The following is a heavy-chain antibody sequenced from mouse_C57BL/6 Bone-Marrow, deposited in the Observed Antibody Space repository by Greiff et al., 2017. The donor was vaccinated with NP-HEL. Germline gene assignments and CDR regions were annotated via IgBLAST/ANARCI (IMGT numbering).Heavy chain of an antibody. J-gene: IGHJ1*03. Sequence: QVHVKQSGAELVRPGASVTLSCKASGYTFTDYEMHWVKQTPVHGLEWIGAIDPETGGTAYNQKFKGKAILTADKSSSTAYMELRSLTSEDSAVYYCTRRRFWYFDVWGTGTTVTVSS. CDR1: GYTFTDYE. CDR2: IDPETGGT. V-gene: IGHV1-15*01. CDR3: TRRRFWYFDV.